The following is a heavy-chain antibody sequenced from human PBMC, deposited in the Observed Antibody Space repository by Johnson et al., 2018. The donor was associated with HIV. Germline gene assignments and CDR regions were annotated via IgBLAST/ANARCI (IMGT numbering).Heavy chain of an antibody. Sequence: VQLVESGGGLVKPGGSLRLSCAASGFTFSDYYMSWIRQAPGKGLEWVANINQDGSDKDYVDSVKGRFTISRDNAQNSLYLQMNSLRAEDTAVYYCGRESTGAGTAFDIWGQGTMVTVYS. CDR2: INQDGSDK. CDR3: GRESTGAGTAFDI. V-gene: IGHV3-7*01. D-gene: IGHD2-8*02. J-gene: IGHJ3*02. CDR1: GFTFSDYY.